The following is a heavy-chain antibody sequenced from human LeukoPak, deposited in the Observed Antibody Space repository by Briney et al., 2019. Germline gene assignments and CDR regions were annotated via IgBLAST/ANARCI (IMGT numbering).Heavy chain of an antibody. CDR3: ARRGSEWNSYFYPMDV. D-gene: IGHD3-3*01. CDR2: ISTTGSTI. J-gene: IGHJ6*02. Sequence: PGGSLRPSCVASGFSFSDSYMTWVRQAPGQGLEWVSCISTTGSTISYAESVKGRFTISRDNSMNTLYLQMNNVRAEDAAIYFCARRGSEWNSYFYPMDVWGQGTTVTVSS. CDR1: GFSFSDSY. V-gene: IGHV3-11*01.